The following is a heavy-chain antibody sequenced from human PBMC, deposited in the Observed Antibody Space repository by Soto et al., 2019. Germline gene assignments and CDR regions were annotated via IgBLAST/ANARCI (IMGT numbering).Heavy chain of an antibody. CDR3: ARGTRNWNYP. D-gene: IGHD1-1*01. V-gene: IGHV4-31*03. Sequence: PSETLSLTFTVSGNSISSGGFYGNCIRQHPWKGLEWIVYIFYSGSTYYNPSLKSRVTISIQTSKNQFDLKLTSVTAADTPVYYCARGTRNWNYPWRQGTLVTVSS. CDR2: IFYSGST. J-gene: IGHJ5*02. CDR1: GNSISSGGFY.